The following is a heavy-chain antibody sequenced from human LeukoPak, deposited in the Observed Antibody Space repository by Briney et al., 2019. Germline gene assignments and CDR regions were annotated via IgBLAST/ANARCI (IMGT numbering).Heavy chain of an antibody. D-gene: IGHD3-16*01. CDR2: IYYSGST. CDR1: GGSISSSSYY. Sequence: SETLSLTCTVSGGSISSSSYYWGWIRQPPGKGLEWIGSIYYSGSTYYNPSLKSRVTISVDTSKNQFSLKLSSVTAADTAVYYCARHRVWWSGTKSHAFDIWGQGTMVTVSS. V-gene: IGHV4-39*01. J-gene: IGHJ3*02. CDR3: ARHRVWWSGTKSHAFDI.